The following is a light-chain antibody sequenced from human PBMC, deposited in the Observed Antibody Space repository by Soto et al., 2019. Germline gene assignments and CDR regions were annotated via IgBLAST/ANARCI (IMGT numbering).Light chain of an antibody. J-gene: IGKJ4*01. V-gene: IGKV1-33*01. Sequence: DIPMTQSPSSLSASVGDRVTITCQASQDISNYLNWYQQKPGKAPKLLIYDASNLEIGVPSRFSGSGSWTDFTFTISSLQPEDLATSYCQQFDNLPLTFGGGTKVEIK. CDR3: QQFDNLPLT. CDR1: QDISNY. CDR2: DAS.